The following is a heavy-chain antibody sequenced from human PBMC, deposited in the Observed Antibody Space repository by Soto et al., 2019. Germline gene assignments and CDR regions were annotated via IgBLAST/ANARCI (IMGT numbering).Heavy chain of an antibody. CDR3: AKSTETALNAFDV. CDR1: GFTFSSYA. CDR2: ISGSGAST. J-gene: IGHJ3*01. Sequence: GGSLRLSCAASGFTFSSYAMIWVRQAPGKGLEWVSAISGSGASTYYADSVKGRFTVSRDNSKNTLYLQMNSLRAEDTAVYYCAKSTETALNAFDVWGQGTTVTVSS. D-gene: IGHD4-4*01. V-gene: IGHV3-23*01.